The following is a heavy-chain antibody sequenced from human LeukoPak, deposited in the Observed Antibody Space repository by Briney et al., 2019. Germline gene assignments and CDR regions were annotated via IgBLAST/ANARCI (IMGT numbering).Heavy chain of an antibody. V-gene: IGHV3-23*01. J-gene: IGHJ4*02. CDR3: ASARYCSGGSCYEFTFEY. D-gene: IGHD2-15*01. CDR2: ISGSGGST. Sequence: GGSLRLSCAASGFTFSSNTMSWVRQAPGKGLEWVSAISGSGGSTYYADSVKGRFTISRDNSKNTLYLQMNSLRAEDTAVYYCASARYCSGGSCYEFTFEYWGQGTLVTVSS. CDR1: GFTFSSNT.